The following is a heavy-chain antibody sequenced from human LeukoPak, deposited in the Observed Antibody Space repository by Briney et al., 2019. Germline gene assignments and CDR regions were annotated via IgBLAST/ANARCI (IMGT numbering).Heavy chain of an antibody. V-gene: IGHV3-15*01. CDR1: GFSLSDAW. J-gene: IGHJ4*02. CDR2: IKPKTDGGTT. Sequence: PGGSLRLSCAASGFSLSDAWMSWVRQAPGMGLECVGRIKPKTDGGTTDYAEPVNDRFSVSRDDSKNTLYLQINSLTTEDTGLYYCTQLSRGYWGQGTQVTVSS. CDR3: TQLSRGY. D-gene: IGHD1-1*01.